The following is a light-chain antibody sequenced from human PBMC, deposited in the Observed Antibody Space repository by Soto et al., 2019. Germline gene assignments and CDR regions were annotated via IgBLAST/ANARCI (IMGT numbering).Light chain of an antibody. V-gene: IGLV2-14*01. Sequence: QSALNQPVSVSATPGQSITIPCTGSSSDVGAYYFVSWYQHRPGKAPKLILYEVTTRPSGISSRFSGSKSGNTASLTISGLQADDFSYYYCSSYTLTNTPYVCCTGTKVA. J-gene: IGLJ1*01. CDR1: SSDVGAYYF. CDR3: SSYTLTNTPYV. CDR2: EVT.